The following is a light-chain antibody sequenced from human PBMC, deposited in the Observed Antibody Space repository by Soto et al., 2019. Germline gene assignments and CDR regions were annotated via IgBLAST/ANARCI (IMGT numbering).Light chain of an antibody. J-gene: IGLJ2*01. CDR3: AAWDDSLRGLE. CDR1: SSNIGSNT. V-gene: IGLV1-44*01. CDR2: NNS. Sequence: QSVLTQPPSASGTPGQMVTISCSGSSSNIGSNTVNWYQQLPGMAPKLLIYNNSQRPSGVPDRFSGSKSGTSASLAISGLQSEDEADYYSAAWDDSLRGLEFGGGTKLTVL.